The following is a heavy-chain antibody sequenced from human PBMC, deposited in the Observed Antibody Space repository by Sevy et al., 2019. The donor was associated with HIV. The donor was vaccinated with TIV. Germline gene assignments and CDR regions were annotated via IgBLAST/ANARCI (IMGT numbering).Heavy chain of an antibody. V-gene: IGHV3-7*03. D-gene: IGHD2-2*01. CDR3: ARDCSSASCLWGMDV. CDR2: IKRDGSEK. CDR1: GFTFSNYW. Sequence: GGSLRLSCAGSGFTFSNYWMSWVRQAPGKGLEWVANIKRDGSEKYYVASVKGRFTISRDNAKTSLYLQMNSLRVEVTAVYYGARDCSSASCLWGMDVWGQGTMVTVSS. J-gene: IGHJ6*02.